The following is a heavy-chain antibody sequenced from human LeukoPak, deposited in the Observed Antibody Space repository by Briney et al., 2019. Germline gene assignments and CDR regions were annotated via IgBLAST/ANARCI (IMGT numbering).Heavy chain of an antibody. Sequence: GGSLRLSCAVSGFTVSSNYMSWVRQAPRKGLEWVSVIFSGGSTYYADSVKGRFTISRDDSKNTVYLQMNSLRAEDTSVYFCARGGESSGYYYADYWGQGTLVTVSS. D-gene: IGHD3-22*01. CDR3: ARGGESSGYYYADY. CDR2: IFSGGST. CDR1: GFTVSSNY. J-gene: IGHJ4*02. V-gene: IGHV3-66*01.